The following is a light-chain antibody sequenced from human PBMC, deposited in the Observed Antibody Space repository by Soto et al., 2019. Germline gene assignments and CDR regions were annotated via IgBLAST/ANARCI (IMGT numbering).Light chain of an antibody. J-gene: IGKJ5*01. CDR2: GVS. Sequence: EILMTQSPATLSVSPGERATLSCRASQSVDSNLAWYQQKPGQAPRLLIYGVSTRATGIPDRFSGSGSATDFTLTISRLEPEDFALYYCQHYGRSPITFGQGTRLEIK. V-gene: IGKV3-20*01. CDR3: QHYGRSPIT. CDR1: QSVDSN.